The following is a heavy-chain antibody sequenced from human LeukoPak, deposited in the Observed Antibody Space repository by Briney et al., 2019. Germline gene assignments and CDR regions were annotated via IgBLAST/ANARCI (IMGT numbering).Heavy chain of an antibody. J-gene: IGHJ4*02. CDR1: GFTFSSYS. Sequence: GGSLRLSCAASGFTFSSYSVNWVRQAPGKGLEWVSSISSSSSYIYYADSVKGRFTISRDNAKNSQYLQMNSLRAEDTAVYYCARGLAVAGAIIDYWGQGTLVTVSS. CDR2: ISSSSSYI. D-gene: IGHD6-19*01. CDR3: ARGLAVAGAIIDY. V-gene: IGHV3-21*01.